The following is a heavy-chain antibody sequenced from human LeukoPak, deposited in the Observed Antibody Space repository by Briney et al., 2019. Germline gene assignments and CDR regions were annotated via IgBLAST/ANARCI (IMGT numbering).Heavy chain of an antibody. CDR1: GGSISSGSYY. CDR3: ARGTSYTADY. D-gene: IGHD2-2*01. CDR2: IYTSGST. Sequence: PSETLSLTCTVSGGSISSGSYYWSWIRQPAGKGLEWIGRIYTSGSTNYNPSLKSRVTISVDTSKNQFSLKLSSVTAADTAVYYCARGTSYTADYWGQGTLVTVSS. V-gene: IGHV4-61*02. J-gene: IGHJ4*02.